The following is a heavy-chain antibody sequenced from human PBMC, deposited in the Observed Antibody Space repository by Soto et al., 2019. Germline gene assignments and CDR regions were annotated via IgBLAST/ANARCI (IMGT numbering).Heavy chain of an antibody. V-gene: IGHV4-4*02. CDR2: SDHSGKT. J-gene: IGHJ6*02. CDR3: ARARLELSPYHYHCAVDA. CDR1: GGSISSNNW. D-gene: IGHD1-7*01. Sequence: QVQLQESGPGLVKPSGTLSLTCAVSGGSISSNNWWPWVRQPPGKGLEWIGESDHSGKTNYNPSLKSRATISLDKSQNHFSLKLSSVTAADTAVYYRARARLELSPYHYHCAVDAWGQGTTVTVSS.